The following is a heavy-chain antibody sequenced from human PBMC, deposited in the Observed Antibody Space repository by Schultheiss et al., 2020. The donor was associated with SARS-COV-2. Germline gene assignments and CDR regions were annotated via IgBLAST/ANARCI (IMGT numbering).Heavy chain of an antibody. Sequence: SQTLSLTCTVSGGSISTSTYFWGWFRQPPGKALEWIGSIFYSGNTYYNPSLKSRVTISVDTSKNQFSLKLSSVTAADTAVYYCAREGYDSSGFFDYWGQGTLVTVSS. J-gene: IGHJ4*02. CDR3: AREGYDSSGFFDY. CDR2: IFYSGNT. D-gene: IGHD3-22*01. CDR1: GGSISTSTYF. V-gene: IGHV4-39*07.